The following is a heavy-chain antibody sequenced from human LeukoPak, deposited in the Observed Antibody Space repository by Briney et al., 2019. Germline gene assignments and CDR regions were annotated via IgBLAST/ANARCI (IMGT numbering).Heavy chain of an antibody. D-gene: IGHD3-10*01. CDR1: GYTFTSYA. CDR3: ARGSPTHFYGLGTFYKSRGQLNT. J-gene: IGHJ3*02. Sequence: ASVKVSCKASGYTFTSYAMHWVRQAPGQRLEWMGWINAGNGNTKYSQEFQGRVTITRDTSASTAYMELSSLRSEDMAVYYCARGSPTHFYGLGTFYKSRGQLNTWGQGTMVTVSS. CDR2: INAGNGNT. V-gene: IGHV1-3*03.